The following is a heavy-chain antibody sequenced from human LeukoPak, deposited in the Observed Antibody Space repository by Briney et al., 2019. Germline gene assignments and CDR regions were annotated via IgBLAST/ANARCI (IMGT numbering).Heavy chain of an antibody. CDR1: GGSFSGYY. CDR2: INHSGST. Sequence: SETLSLTCAVYGGSFSGYYWSLIRQPPGKGLEWIGEINHSGSTNYNPSLKSRVTVSVDTSKNQFSLKLSSVTAADTAVYYCARGLRVFGVVITTHYYYYGMDVWGQGTTATVSS. V-gene: IGHV4-34*01. CDR3: ARGLRVFGVVITTHYYYYGMDV. D-gene: IGHD3-3*01. J-gene: IGHJ6*02.